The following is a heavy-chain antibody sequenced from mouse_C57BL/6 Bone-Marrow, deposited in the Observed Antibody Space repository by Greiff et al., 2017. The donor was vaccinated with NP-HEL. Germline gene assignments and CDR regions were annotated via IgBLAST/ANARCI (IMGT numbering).Heavy chain of an antibody. Sequence: EVNVVESGGDLVKPGGSLKLSCAASGFTFSSYGMSWVRQTPDKRLEWVATISSGGSYTYYPDSVKGRFTISRDNAKNTLYLQMSSLKSEDTAMYYCARRWDPAWFAYWGQGTLVTVSA. V-gene: IGHV5-6*02. CDR1: GFTFSSYG. J-gene: IGHJ3*01. CDR3: ARRWDPAWFAY. CDR2: ISSGGSYT. D-gene: IGHD4-1*01.